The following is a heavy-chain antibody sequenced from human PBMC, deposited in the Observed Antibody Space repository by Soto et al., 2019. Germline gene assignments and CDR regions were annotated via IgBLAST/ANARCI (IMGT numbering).Heavy chain of an antibody. V-gene: IGHV4-4*07. Sequence: QVQLQESGPGLVKPSETLSLTCTVSGDSMTKYYWSWIRQPAGKGLEWIGRIYTSGSTNYNPSLKSRVTVSLDTSINHVSLKLKSVTAADTAVYYCARTVGAAYYFDFWGQGALVTVSS. J-gene: IGHJ4*02. CDR2: IYTSGST. CDR1: GDSMTKYY. D-gene: IGHD1-26*01. CDR3: ARTVGAAYYFDF.